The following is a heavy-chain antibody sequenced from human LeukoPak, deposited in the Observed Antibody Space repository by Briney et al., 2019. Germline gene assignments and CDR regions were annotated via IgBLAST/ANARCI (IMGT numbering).Heavy chain of an antibody. CDR3: ARLGWTYSGYSSGEIDY. V-gene: IGHV5-51*01. Sequence: GESLKISCKGSGYSFTSYWIGWVRQMPGEGLEWMGIIYPGDSDTRYSPSFQGQVTISADKSISTAYLQWSSLKASDTAMYYCARLGWTYSGYSSGEIDYWGQGTLVTVSS. CDR1: GYSFTSYW. CDR2: IYPGDSDT. J-gene: IGHJ4*02. D-gene: IGHD6-19*01.